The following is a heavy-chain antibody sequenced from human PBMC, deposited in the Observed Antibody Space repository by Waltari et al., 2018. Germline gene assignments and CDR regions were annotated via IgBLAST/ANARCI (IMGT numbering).Heavy chain of an antibody. D-gene: IGHD1-20*01. Sequence: EVQLLESGGDLVQPGGSLRLSCAASGITFSNYAINWVRLAPGTGLGWVSAITVGDETYYADSVKGRFTISIDTSKDTVHLQMNGLRAEDTAVYYCATPFYNWDDPLHSWGQGTLVTVSS. CDR3: ATPFYNWDDPLHS. CDR1: GITFSNYA. CDR2: ITVGDET. V-gene: IGHV3-23*01. J-gene: IGHJ4*02.